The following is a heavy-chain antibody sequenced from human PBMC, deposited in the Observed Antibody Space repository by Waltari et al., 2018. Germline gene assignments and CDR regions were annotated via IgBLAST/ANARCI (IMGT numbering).Heavy chain of an antibody. CDR2: VKSDGTSP. V-gene: IGHV3-74*01. CDR3: TTNPPGY. Sequence: EVQLVESGGGLVRSGGSLRLSCADSGGDYWMDWVRQAPGKGLMWVSRVKSDGTSPTYADSVKGRFTVSRDSAKNMLYLQMNSLRAEDTAVYYCTTNPPGYWGQGTLVTVSS. CDR1: GGDYW. J-gene: IGHJ4*02.